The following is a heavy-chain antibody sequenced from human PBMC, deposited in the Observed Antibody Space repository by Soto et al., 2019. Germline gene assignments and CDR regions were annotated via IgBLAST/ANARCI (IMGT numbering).Heavy chain of an antibody. D-gene: IGHD6-19*01. Sequence: VQLVESGGGVVQPGRSLRLSCAASGFTFSDYAMHWVRQAPGKGLEWVAVVSHDGRNTHYADSVKGQFTISTDSSKNTVSLEMPSLRAEDTAVYYCAKGGRQWLVTSDFNYWGQGALVTVSS. V-gene: IGHV3-30*18. CDR2: VSHDGRNT. CDR1: GFTFSDYA. CDR3: AKGGRQWLVTSDFNY. J-gene: IGHJ4*02.